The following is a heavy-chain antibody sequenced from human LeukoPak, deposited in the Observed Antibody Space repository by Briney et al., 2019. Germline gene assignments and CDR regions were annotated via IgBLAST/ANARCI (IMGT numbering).Heavy chain of an antibody. V-gene: IGHV4-34*11. CDR2: IYYSGST. Sequence: SETLSLTCAVYGGSFSGYYWSWIRQPPGKGLEWIGYIYYSGSTNYNPSLKSRVTISVDTSKNQFSLKLSSVTAADTAVYYCARERHYYDSSGLGYYFDYWGQGTLVTVSS. J-gene: IGHJ4*02. D-gene: IGHD3-22*01. CDR1: GGSFSGYY. CDR3: ARERHYYDSSGLGYYFDY.